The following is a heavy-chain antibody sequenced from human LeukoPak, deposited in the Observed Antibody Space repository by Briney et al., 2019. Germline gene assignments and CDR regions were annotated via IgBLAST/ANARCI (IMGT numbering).Heavy chain of an antibody. CDR2: MNPNSGNT. J-gene: IGHJ6*03. D-gene: IGHD3-16*02. V-gene: IGHV1-8*01. CDR1: VYTFTSYD. Sequence: ASVKVSCKASVYTFTSYDINWVRQATGQGLEWVGWMNPNSGNTGYAQKFQGRVTMTRNTSISTAYMELSSLRSEDTAVYYCARTDYDYVWGSYRFYYYYMDVWGKGTTVTVSS. CDR3: ARTDYDYVWGSYRFYYYYMDV.